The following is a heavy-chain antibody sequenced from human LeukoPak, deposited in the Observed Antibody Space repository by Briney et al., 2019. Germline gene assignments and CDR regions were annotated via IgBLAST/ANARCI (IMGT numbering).Heavy chain of an antibody. CDR1: GFTFTRYW. V-gene: IGHV3-7*01. CDR2: IKQDGSGK. Sequence: GGSLRLSCAASGFTFTRYWMSWVRQAPGKGLEWVANIKQDGSGKYYVDSVKGRFTISRDNSRNTLYLQMNSLRAEDTAVYYCARGLQRYTSGWSPFDYWGQGTLVTVSS. D-gene: IGHD6-19*01. CDR3: ARGLQRYTSGWSPFDY. J-gene: IGHJ4*02.